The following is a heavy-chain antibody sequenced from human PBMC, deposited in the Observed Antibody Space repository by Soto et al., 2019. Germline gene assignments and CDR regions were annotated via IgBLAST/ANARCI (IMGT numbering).Heavy chain of an antibody. Sequence: KPGGSLRLSCAASGFTFSSYSMNWVRQAPGKGLEWVSSISSSSSYIYYADSVKGRFTISRDNAKNSLYLQMNSLRAEDTAVYYCARDRRSPNYYGMDVWGQGTTVTVSS. CDR1: GFTFSSYS. CDR3: ARDRRSPNYYGMDV. V-gene: IGHV3-21*01. CDR2: ISSSSSYI. J-gene: IGHJ6*02.